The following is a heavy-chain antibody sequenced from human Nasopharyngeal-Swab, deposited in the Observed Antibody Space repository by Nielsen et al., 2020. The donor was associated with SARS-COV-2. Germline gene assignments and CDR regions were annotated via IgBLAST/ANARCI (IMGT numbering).Heavy chain of an antibody. D-gene: IGHD1-1*01. CDR2: IRSKANSYAT. J-gene: IGHJ4*02. CDR1: GFTFSGSA. V-gene: IGHV3-73*01. CDR3: TTGTTAQRDY. Sequence: ETLSLTCAASGFTFSGSAMHWVRQASGKGLEWVGRIRSKANSYATAYAASVKGRFTISRDDSKNTAYLQMNSLKTEDTAVYYCTTGTTAQRDYWGQGTLVTVSS.